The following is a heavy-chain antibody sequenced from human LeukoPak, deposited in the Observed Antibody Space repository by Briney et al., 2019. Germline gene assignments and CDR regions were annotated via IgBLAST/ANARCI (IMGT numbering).Heavy chain of an antibody. J-gene: IGHJ4*02. CDR1: GFTFSSYG. V-gene: IGHV3-30*18. D-gene: IGHD1-1*01. Sequence: GGSLRLSCAASGFTFSSYGMHWVRQAPGKGLEWVAVISYDGSNKYYADSVKGRSTLSRDDSRNTVYLQLNNLRVEDTAIYYCAKANWVSNADAVWWGQGTQVTVSS. CDR2: ISYDGSNK. CDR3: AKANWVSNADAVW.